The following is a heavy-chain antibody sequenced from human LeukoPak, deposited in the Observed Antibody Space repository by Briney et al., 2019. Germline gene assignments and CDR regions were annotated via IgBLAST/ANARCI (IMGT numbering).Heavy chain of an antibody. CDR2: IKEDGSEK. CDR3: AKVGGDYYDSSGYYR. J-gene: IGHJ5*02. Sequence: GGSLRLSCAASGLTFSRYWMTWVRQAPGKGLEWVASIKEDGSEKSYVDSVKGRFTISRDNAKNSLYLQMNSLRAEDTALYYCAKVGGDYYDSSGYYRWGQGTLVTVSS. V-gene: IGHV3-7*03. D-gene: IGHD3-22*01. CDR1: GLTFSRYW.